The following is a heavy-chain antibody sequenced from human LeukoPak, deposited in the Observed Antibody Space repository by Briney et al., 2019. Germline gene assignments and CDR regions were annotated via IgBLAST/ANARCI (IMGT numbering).Heavy chain of an antibody. CDR3: ARGLRDSLTGNDVLDM. CDR1: GGTFSSYA. Sequence: ASVTVSCKASGGTFSSYAFCWVRQAPGPGLERVGLMNFNGGYTGYAEKFRDRVILSRDASITTALMELRSLRSEGTALYFCARGLRDSLTGNDVLDMWGLGTMVIVSS. V-gene: IGHV1-8*02. D-gene: IGHD3-9*01. J-gene: IGHJ3*02. CDR2: MNFNGGYT.